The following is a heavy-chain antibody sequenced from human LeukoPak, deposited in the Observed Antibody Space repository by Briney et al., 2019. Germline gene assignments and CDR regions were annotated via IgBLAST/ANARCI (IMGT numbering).Heavy chain of an antibody. CDR3: ARALGTSFDY. J-gene: IGHJ4*02. D-gene: IGHD3-16*01. CDR1: GGSFSGYY. V-gene: IGHV4-34*01. CDR2: INHSGST. Sequence: SETLSLTCAVYGGSFSGYYWSWIRQPPGKGLEWIGEINHSGSTSYNPSLKSRVTISVDTSKNQFSLKLSSVTAADTAVFYCARALGTSFDYWGQGTLVTVSS.